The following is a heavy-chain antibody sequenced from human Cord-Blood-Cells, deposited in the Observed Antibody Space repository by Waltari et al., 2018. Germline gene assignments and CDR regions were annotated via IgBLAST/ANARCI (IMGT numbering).Heavy chain of an antibody. D-gene: IGHD1-1*01. CDR1: GFSLSTSGMC. V-gene: IGHV2-70*01. Sequence: QVTLRESGPALVKPTQTLTLTCTFSGFSLSTSGMCVSWIRRPPGKALEWLALIDWDDEKYYSTSLKTRLTSSKYTSKNQLVLTMTNMYPLDTATYYCERGRPTKDWNVWFDPWGQGTLVTVSS. CDR2: IDWDDEK. CDR3: ERGRPTKDWNVWFDP. J-gene: IGHJ5*02.